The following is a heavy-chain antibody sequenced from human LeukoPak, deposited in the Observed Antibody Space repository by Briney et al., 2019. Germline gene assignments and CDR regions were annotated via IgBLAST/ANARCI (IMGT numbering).Heavy chain of an antibody. CDR3: AKGSMPSPPGGTPDDAFDI. CDR2: ISYDGSNK. V-gene: IGHV3-30*18. D-gene: IGHD3-3*02. Sequence: PGRSLRLSCAASGFTFSSYGMHWVRQAPGKGLEWVAVISYDGSNKYYADSVKGRFTISRDNSKNTLYLQMNSLRAEDTAVYYCAKGSMPSPPGGTPDDAFDIWGQGTMVTVSS. J-gene: IGHJ3*02. CDR1: GFTFSSYG.